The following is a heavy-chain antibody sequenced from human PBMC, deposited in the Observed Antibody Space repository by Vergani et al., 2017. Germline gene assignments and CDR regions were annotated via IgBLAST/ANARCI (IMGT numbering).Heavy chain of an antibody. V-gene: IGHV1-58*02. Sequence: QMQLVQSGPEVKKPGTSVKVSCKASGFTFTSSAMQWVRQARGQSLEWIGWIVVGSGNTNYAQKFQERVTITRDMSTSTAYMELSSLRSEDTAVYYCAADSGMATITGWYFDLWGRGTLVTVSS. CDR1: GFTFTSSA. CDR2: IVVGSGNT. D-gene: IGHD5-24*01. CDR3: AADSGMATITGWYFDL. J-gene: IGHJ2*01.